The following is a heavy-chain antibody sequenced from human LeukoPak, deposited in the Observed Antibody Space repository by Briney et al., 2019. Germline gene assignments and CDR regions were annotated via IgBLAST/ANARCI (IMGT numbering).Heavy chain of an antibody. V-gene: IGHV4-34*01. CDR3: ASSYYYGSGSYSR. CDR2: INHSGST. D-gene: IGHD3-10*01. J-gene: IGHJ4*02. Sequence: SETQSLTCAVYGGSFSGYYWSWIRQPPGKGLEWIGEINHSGSTNYNPSLKSRVTISVDTSKNQFSLKLSSVTAADTAAYYCASSYYYGSGSYSRWGQGTLVTVSS. CDR1: GGSFSGYY.